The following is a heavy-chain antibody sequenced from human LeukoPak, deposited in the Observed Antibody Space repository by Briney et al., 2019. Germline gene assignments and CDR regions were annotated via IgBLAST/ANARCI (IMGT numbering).Heavy chain of an antibody. V-gene: IGHV4-59*01. CDR3: ARATYMDV. CDR1: GGSISSYY. CDR2: IYYSGST. J-gene: IGHJ6*03. D-gene: IGHD4-17*01. Sequence: SETLSLTCTVSGGSISSYYWSWIRQPPGKGLEWIGYIYYSGSTNYNPSLKSRVTISVDTSKNQFSLKLSSVTAADTAVYYCARATYMDVWGKGTTVTVSS.